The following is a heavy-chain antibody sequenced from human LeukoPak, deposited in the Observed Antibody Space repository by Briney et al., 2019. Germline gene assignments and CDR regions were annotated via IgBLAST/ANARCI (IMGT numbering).Heavy chain of an antibody. D-gene: IGHD3-16*02. Sequence: PGGSLRLSCAASGFIFSNYWMSWVRQAPGKGLERVANIKQDGSEKYYVDSVKGRFTMSRDNAKKSLYVQMNSLRVEDTAVYYCARGAYYDYVWGSYLFDYWGQGTLVTVSS. J-gene: IGHJ4*02. CDR1: GFIFSNYW. V-gene: IGHV3-7*01. CDR2: IKQDGSEK. CDR3: ARGAYYDYVWGSYLFDY.